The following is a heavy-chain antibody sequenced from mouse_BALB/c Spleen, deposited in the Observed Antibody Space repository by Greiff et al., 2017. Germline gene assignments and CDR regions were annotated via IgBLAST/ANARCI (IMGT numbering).Heavy chain of an antibody. Sequence: LEESGAELAKPGASVKMSCKASGYTFTSYWMHWVKQRPGQGLEWIGYINPSTGYTEYNQKFKDKATLTADKSSSTAYMQLSSLTSEDSAVYYCARGLTGTIDYWGQGTTLTVSS. V-gene: IGHV1-7*01. CDR1: GYTFTSYW. D-gene: IGHD4-1*01. CDR2: INPSTGYT. CDR3: ARGLTGTIDY. J-gene: IGHJ2*01.